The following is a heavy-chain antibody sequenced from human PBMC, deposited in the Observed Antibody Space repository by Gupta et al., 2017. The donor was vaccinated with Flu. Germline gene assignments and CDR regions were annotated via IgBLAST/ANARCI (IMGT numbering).Heavy chain of an antibody. D-gene: IGHD3-3*01. CDR3: ARDFRTRLEWLLASQTFDY. CDR1: GYTFTSYG. J-gene: IGHJ4*02. V-gene: IGHV1-18*01. CDR2: ISAYNGNT. Sequence: QVQLVQSGAEVKKPGASVKVSCTASGYTFTSYGISWVRQAPGQGLEWMGWISAYNGNTNYAQKLQGRVTMTTDTSTSTAYMELRSLRSDDTAVYYCARDFRTRLEWLLASQTFDYWGQGTLVTVSS.